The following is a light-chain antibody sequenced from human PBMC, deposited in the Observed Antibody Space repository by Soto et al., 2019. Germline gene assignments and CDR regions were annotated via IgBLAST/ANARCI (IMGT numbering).Light chain of an antibody. Sequence: VIWMTQSPSFLSAIRGDRVTISCRMSQDIGHYLAWYRQKPGKAPELLIYDTSRLQTGAPSRFSGSGSGTYCTLTISSLQSEDFATYYCQQYYTFPLYTFGQGTKLEI. J-gene: IGKJ2*01. CDR1: QDIGHY. CDR3: QQYYTFPLYT. CDR2: DTS. V-gene: IGKV1D-8*01.